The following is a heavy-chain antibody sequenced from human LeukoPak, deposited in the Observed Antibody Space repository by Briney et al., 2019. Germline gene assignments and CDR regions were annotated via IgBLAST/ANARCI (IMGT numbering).Heavy chain of an antibody. CDR2: IYSSGHT. CDR3: ARHRSPGVGATEY. CDR1: SDSISTSTYY. D-gene: IGHD1-26*01. V-gene: IGHV4-39*01. J-gene: IGHJ4*02. Sequence: SETLSLTCTVSSDSISTSTYYWGWIRQPPGKGLEWVGSIYSSGHTYYSPPLQNRVTISVDTSKNQFSLKLSSVTAADTAIYCCARHRSPGVGATEYWGQGTLVTVSS.